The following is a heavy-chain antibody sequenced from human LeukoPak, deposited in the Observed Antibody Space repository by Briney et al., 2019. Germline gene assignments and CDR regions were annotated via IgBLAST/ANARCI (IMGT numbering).Heavy chain of an antibody. CDR2: IWYDGSNK. CDR3: ASSIAAGAQFDY. V-gene: IGHV3-33*01. CDR1: GFPFSSYG. Sequence: PGRSLRLSCAASGFPFSSYGMHGVRQAPGKGLEWVAVIWYDGSNKYYADSVKGRFTISRDNSKNTLYLQMNSLRAEDTAVYYCASSIAAGAQFDYWGQGTLVTVSS. J-gene: IGHJ4*02. D-gene: IGHD6-13*01.